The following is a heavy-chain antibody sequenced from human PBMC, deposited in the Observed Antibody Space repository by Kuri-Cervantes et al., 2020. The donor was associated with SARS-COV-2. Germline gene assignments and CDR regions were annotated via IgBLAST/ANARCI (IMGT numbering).Heavy chain of an antibody. CDR1: DYSISSGFY. CDR2: IYHSGST. J-gene: IGHJ3*02. D-gene: IGHD2-8*02. Sequence: GSLRLSCAVSDYSISSGFYWGWLRQPPGKGLEWIGTIYHSGSTYYNPSLKSRVTISVDTSENQFSLKLTSVTAADTAVYYCAREPEYCPVGTCLYTDDAFDIWGQGTRVTVSS. CDR3: AREPEYCPVGTCLYTDDAFDI. V-gene: IGHV4-38-2*02.